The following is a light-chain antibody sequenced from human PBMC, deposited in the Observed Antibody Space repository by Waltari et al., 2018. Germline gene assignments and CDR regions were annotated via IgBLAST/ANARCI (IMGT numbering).Light chain of an antibody. Sequence: SSELTQDPAVSVALGPTDRITCHGDRLRTYYVSWFHQKPGTAPALVIYGKNNRPSGIPDRFSASSSGSTASLTIIGTQAEDEADYYCHSRDSSGDVLIGGGTKLTVV. CDR2: GKN. CDR1: RLRTYY. J-gene: IGLJ2*01. V-gene: IGLV3-19*01. CDR3: HSRDSSGDVL.